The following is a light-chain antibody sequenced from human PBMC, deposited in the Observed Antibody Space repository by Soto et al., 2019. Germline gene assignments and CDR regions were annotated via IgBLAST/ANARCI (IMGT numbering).Light chain of an antibody. J-gene: IGKJ2*01. CDR1: QGISNY. CDR2: AAS. Sequence: DIQLTQSPSFLSVSVGDRVTITCRASQGISNYLAWYQQKPGKVPQLLIYAASTLQSGVPSRFSGSGSGTEFTLTISSLQPEDFATYYCQELKSYLYTFGQGTKLDIK. CDR3: QELKSYLYT. V-gene: IGKV1-9*01.